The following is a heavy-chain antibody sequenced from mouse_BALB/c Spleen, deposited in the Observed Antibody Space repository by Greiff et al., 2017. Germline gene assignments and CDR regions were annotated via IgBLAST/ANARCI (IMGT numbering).Heavy chain of an antibody. CDR3: TRARTTVVGGFDY. D-gene: IGHD1-1*01. J-gene: IGHJ2*01. CDR1: GYTFTDYE. Sequence: QVQLKESGAELVRPGASVTLSCKASGYTFTDYEMHWVKQTPVHGLEWIGAIDPETGGTAYNQKFKGKATLTADKSSSTAYMELRSLTSEDSAVYYCTRARTTVVGGFDYWGQGTTLTVSS. CDR2: IDPETGGT. V-gene: IGHV1-15*01.